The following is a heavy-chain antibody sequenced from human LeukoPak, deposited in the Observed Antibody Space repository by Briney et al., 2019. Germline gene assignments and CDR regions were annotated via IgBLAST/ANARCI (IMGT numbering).Heavy chain of an antibody. V-gene: IGHV3-48*04. CDR3: ARFGTSGYSGDH. J-gene: IGHJ4*02. Sequence: GGSLRLSCTASGFSFSSYNMKWVRQAPGKGLEWLSYISDLSNNRYYADTVKGRFIISRDDAKNSVYLQMSSLRAEDTAVYYCARFGTSGYSGDHWGQGTLVTVSS. CDR1: GFSFSSYN. D-gene: IGHD3-22*01. CDR2: ISDLSNNR.